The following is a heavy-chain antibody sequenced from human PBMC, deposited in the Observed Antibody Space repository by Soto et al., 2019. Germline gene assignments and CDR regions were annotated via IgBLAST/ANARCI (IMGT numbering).Heavy chain of an antibody. V-gene: IGHV3-30-3*01. J-gene: IGHJ4*02. Sequence: PGGSLRLSCAASGFTFSSYAMHWVRQAPGKGLEWVAVISYDGSNKYYADSVKGRFTISRDNSKNTLYLQTNSLRAEDTAVYYCAREGGPGYSYGYVDYWGQGTLVTVSS. CDR3: AREGGPGYSYGYVDY. CDR2: ISYDGSNK. D-gene: IGHD5-18*01. CDR1: GFTFSSYA.